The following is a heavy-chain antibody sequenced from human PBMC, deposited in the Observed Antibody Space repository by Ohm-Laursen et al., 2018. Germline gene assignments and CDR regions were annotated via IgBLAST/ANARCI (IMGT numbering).Heavy chain of an antibody. CDR3: ARLGRHCSGGSCYFDY. V-gene: IGHV3-11*01. J-gene: IGHJ4*02. D-gene: IGHD2-15*01. Sequence: SLRLSCAASGFTFSDYHMSWIRQAPGKGLEWVSYISSSGSTIYYADSVKGRFTISRDNAKNSLYLQMNSLRAEDTAVYYCARLGRHCSGGSCYFDYWGQGTLVTVSS. CDR2: ISSSGSTI. CDR1: GFTFSDYH.